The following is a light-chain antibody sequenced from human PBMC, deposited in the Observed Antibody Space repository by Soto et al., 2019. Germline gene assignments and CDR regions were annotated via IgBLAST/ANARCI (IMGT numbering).Light chain of an antibody. CDR3: SSFAGSDNPFV. V-gene: IGLV2-8*01. Sequence: QSALTQPPSASGSPGQSVTISCTGTSSDVGGYNYVSWYQQHTGKAPKLMIYEVSKRPSGVPDRFSGSKSGNTASLTVSGLQAEDEADYYCSSFAGSDNPFVFGTGTQLTVL. J-gene: IGLJ1*01. CDR1: SSDVGGYNY. CDR2: EVS.